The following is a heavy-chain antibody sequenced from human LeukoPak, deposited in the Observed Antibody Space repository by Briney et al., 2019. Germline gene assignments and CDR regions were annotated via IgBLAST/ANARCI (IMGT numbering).Heavy chain of an antibody. V-gene: IGHV3-74*01. J-gene: IGHJ2*01. D-gene: IGHD3-22*01. CDR1: GNYW. CDR3: ARVLGYDSSGSYRGYFDL. Sequence: GGSLRLSCAASGNYWVHWVRQVPGKGLVWVSHINSDGSWTSYADSVKGRFTISRDNSKNTLHLQMNSLRAEDTAVYYCARVLGYDSSGSYRGYFDLWGRGTLVTVSS. CDR2: INSDGSWT.